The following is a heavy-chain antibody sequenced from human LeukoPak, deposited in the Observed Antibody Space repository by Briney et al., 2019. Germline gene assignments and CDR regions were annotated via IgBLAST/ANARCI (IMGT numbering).Heavy chain of an antibody. CDR3: AKDRTVGASYWYFDL. D-gene: IGHD1-26*01. V-gene: IGHV3-23*01. Sequence: GGSLRLSCAAPGFTFSNYAMSWVRQAPGKGLEWVSALSGSGGSTYYADSVKGRFTISRDSSKNTLFLHMNTLRAEDTAIYYCAKDRTVGASYWYFDLWGRGTLVTVSS. J-gene: IGHJ2*01. CDR2: LSGSGGST. CDR1: GFTFSNYA.